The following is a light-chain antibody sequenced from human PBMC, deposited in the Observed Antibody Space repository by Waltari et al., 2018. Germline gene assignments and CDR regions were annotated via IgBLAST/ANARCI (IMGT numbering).Light chain of an antibody. V-gene: IGKV4-1*01. J-gene: IGKJ1*01. Sequence: DIVLTQSPDSLAVSLGERATFNCKSSQSVLYSPNNKNYLGWFQQKTGQPPKLLIYWASMRESGVPDRFRGSGSGTDFTLTISSLQAEDVAVYYCQQYHSVPRTFGQGTKVEI. CDR2: WAS. CDR1: QSVLYSPNNKNY. CDR3: QQYHSVPRT.